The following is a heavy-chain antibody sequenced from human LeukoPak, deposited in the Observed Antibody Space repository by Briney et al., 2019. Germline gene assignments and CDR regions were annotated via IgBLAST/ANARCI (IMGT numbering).Heavy chain of an antibody. J-gene: IGHJ4*02. CDR2: IKQDGSEK. CDR1: GFTFSSYW. Sequence: GGSLRLSCAASGFTFSSYWMSWVRQAPGKGLEWVANIKQDGSEKYYVDSVKGRFTISRDNVKNSLYLQMNSLRAEDTAVYYCARVLKSGYYDSSGVFDYWGQGTLVTVSS. V-gene: IGHV3-7*01. CDR3: ARVLKSGYYDSSGVFDY. D-gene: IGHD3-22*01.